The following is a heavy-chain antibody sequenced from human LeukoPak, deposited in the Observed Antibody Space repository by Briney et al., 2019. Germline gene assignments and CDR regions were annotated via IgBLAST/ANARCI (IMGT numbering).Heavy chain of an antibody. D-gene: IGHD3-3*01. J-gene: IGHJ4*02. V-gene: IGHV4-34*01. CDR1: GGSFSGYY. CDR3: ARVWYDFWSGYRFDY. CDR2: INHSGST. Sequence: PSETLSLTCAVYGGSFSGYYRSWIRQPPGKGLEWIGEINHSGSTNYNPSLKSRVTISVDTSKNQFSLKLSSVTAADTAVYYCARVWYDFWSGYRFDYWGQGTLVTVSS.